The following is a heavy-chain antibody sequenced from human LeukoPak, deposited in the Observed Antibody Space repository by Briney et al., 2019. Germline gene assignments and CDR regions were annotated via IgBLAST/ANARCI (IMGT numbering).Heavy chain of an antibody. J-gene: IGHJ3*02. Sequence: GSLRLSCAASGFTFSSYAMHWVRQAPGKGLEWVAVISYDGSNKYYADSVKGRFTISRDNAKNSLYLQMNSLRAEDAAVYYCARVKEASAFDIWGQGTMVTVSS. D-gene: IGHD5-12*01. CDR2: ISYDGSNK. CDR3: ARVKEASAFDI. V-gene: IGHV3-30*04. CDR1: GFTFSSYA.